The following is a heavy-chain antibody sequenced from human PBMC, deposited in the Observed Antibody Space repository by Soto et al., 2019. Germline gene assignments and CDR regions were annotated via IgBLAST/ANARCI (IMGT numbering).Heavy chain of an antibody. CDR3: AKGDGYNSLDY. CDR2: ISWDGGST. Sequence: DVQLVESGGVVVQPGGSLRLSCAASGFTFDDYTMHWVRQAPGKGLEWVSLISWDGGSTYYADSVKGRFTISRDNSKNSLYLQMNSLGTEDTALYYCAKGDGYNSLDYWGQGTLVTVSS. V-gene: IGHV3-43*01. CDR1: GFTFDDYT. J-gene: IGHJ4*02. D-gene: IGHD5-12*01.